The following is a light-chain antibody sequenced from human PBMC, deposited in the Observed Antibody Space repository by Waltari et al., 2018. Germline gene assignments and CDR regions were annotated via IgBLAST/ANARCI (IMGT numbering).Light chain of an antibody. CDR3: GTWDSTLSAVV. Sequence: QSMLTQPPSVSAAPGQKVTISCSGSSSNIGSNSVSWYHQLPGTAPKVLIYDNTKPPSGFPDRSSGSKSATSATLGITGLQTGDEADYYCGTWDSTLSAVVFGGGTKLTVL. CDR2: DNT. CDR1: SSNIGSNS. J-gene: IGLJ3*02. V-gene: IGLV1-51*01.